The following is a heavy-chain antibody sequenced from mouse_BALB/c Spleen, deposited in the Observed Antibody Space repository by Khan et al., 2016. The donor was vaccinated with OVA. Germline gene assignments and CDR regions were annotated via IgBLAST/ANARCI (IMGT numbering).Heavy chain of an antibody. Sequence: MQLEESGAELVKPGASVKLSCTASGFNIKDTYMHWVKQRPEQGLEWIGRIDPANGNTKYDPKFQGKATITADTSSNTAYLQLSSLTSEDTAVYYCVRINAWGQGTTLTVSS. V-gene: IGHV14-3*02. CDR2: IDPANGNT. CDR3: VRINA. J-gene: IGHJ2*01. CDR1: GFNIKDTY.